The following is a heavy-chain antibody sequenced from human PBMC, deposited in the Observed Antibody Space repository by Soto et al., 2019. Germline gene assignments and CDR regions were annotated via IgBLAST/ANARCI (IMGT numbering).Heavy chain of an antibody. Sequence: QVQLVQSGAEVKKPGSSVKVSCKASGDTFTSYAVSWVRQAPGQGIEWMGKIIPAFGKTYYAQKFQGRLTISADDSTSTAYMELSSLVSADTAVYYCARDPLSSFAMDVWGQGTTVIVSS. V-gene: IGHV1-69*18. J-gene: IGHJ6*02. CDR2: IIPAFGKT. CDR3: ARDPLSSFAMDV. CDR1: GDTFTSYA. D-gene: IGHD3-10*02.